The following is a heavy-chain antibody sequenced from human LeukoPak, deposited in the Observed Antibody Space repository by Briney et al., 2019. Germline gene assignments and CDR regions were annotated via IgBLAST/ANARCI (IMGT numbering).Heavy chain of an antibody. Sequence: GGSLRLSCAASGFTFSSYDMHWVRQATGKGLEWVSAIDTAGDTYYPGSVKGRFTISRENARNSLYLQMSSLRAEDTAVYYCARDRRAMIRGVIRKGYDYWGQGTLVTVSS. V-gene: IGHV3-13*01. CDR3: ARDRRAMIRGVIRKGYDY. CDR1: GFTFSSYD. D-gene: IGHD3-10*01. CDR2: IDTAGDT. J-gene: IGHJ4*02.